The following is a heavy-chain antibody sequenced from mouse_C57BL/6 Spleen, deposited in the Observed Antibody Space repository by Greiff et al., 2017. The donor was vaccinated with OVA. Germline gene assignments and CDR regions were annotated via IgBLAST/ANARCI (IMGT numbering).Heavy chain of an antibody. CDR3: ARKEDSGSSPYYAMDY. V-gene: IGHV1-64*01. CDR2: IHPNSGST. J-gene: IGHJ4*01. D-gene: IGHD1-1*01. CDR1: GYTFTSHW. Sequence: QVQLQQPGAELVKPGASVKLSCKASGYTFTSHWMHWVKQRPGQGLEWIGMIHPNSGSTNYNEKFKSKATLTVDKSSSTAYMQLSSLTSEDSAVYYCARKEDSGSSPYYAMDYWGQGTSVTVSA.